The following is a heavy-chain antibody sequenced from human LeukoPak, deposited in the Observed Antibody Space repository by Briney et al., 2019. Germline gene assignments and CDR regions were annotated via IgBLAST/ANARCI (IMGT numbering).Heavy chain of an antibody. J-gene: IGHJ6*02. D-gene: IGHD4-11*01. V-gene: IGHV4-31*03. CDR1: GGSISSGGYY. CDR2: IYYSGST. CDR3: ARDKAMWTTVTHYGMDV. Sequence: SETLSLTCTVSGGSISSGGYYWSWIRQHPGKGLGWIGYIYYSGSTYYNPSLKSRVTISVDTSKNQFSLNLSSVTAADTAVYYCARDKAMWTTVTHYGMDVWGQGTTVTVSS.